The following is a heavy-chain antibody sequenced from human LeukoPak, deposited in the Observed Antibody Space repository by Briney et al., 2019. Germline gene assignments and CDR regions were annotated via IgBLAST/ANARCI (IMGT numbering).Heavy chain of an antibody. V-gene: IGHV4-59*01. Sequence: SETLSLTCTVSGGSISSYYWSWIRQPPGKGLEWIGYIYYSGSTNYSPSLKSRVTISVDTSKNQFSLKLSSVTAADTAVYYCARFTGGSDFDYWGQGTLVTVSS. CDR1: GGSISSYY. CDR3: ARFTGGSDFDY. D-gene: IGHD2-8*02. J-gene: IGHJ4*02. CDR2: IYYSGST.